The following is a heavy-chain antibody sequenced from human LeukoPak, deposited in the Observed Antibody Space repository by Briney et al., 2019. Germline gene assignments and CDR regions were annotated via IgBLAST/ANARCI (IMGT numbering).Heavy chain of an antibody. J-gene: IGHJ4*02. CDR1: GFTFSSYG. D-gene: IGHD3-22*01. CDR3: ARDRPHNYYDSSGYYPDDY. Sequence: GGSLRLSCAASGFTFSSYGMHWVRQAPGKGLEWVAFIRYDGSNKYYADSVKGRFTISRDNSKNTLYLQMNSLRAEDTAVYYCARDRPHNYYDSSGYYPDDYWGQGTLVTVSS. CDR2: IRYDGSNK. V-gene: IGHV3-30*02.